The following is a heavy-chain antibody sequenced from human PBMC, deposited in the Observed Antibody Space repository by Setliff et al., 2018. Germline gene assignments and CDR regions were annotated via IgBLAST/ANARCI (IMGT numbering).Heavy chain of an antibody. CDR3: ARESATIGEFPLYYFDK. D-gene: IGHD3-10*01. Sequence: SETLSLTCTVSGGSISSYYWSWIRQPPGKGLEWIGHIYYSGSTNYNPSLKSRVIISVDTFRSQFSLQLTSVTAADTAIYYCARESATIGEFPLYYFDKWGQGIPVTVSS. V-gene: IGHV4-59*12. J-gene: IGHJ4*02. CDR2: IYYSGST. CDR1: GGSISSYY.